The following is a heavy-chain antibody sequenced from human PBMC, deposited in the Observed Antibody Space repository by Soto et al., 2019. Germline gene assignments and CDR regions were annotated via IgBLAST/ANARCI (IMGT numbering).Heavy chain of an antibody. CDR1: GFTFTNYG. V-gene: IGHV3-21*01. CDR3: TREDSIIIPAVADF. J-gene: IGHJ4*02. Sequence: GGSLRLSCAVSGFTFTNYGINWVRQAPEKGLEWVSSVRKSDYTYYSDSVKGRFTISRDNAKNSVSLEMNNLRAEDTAVYYCTREDSIIIPAVADFWGQGTLVTVSS. CDR2: VRKSDYT. D-gene: IGHD6-19*01.